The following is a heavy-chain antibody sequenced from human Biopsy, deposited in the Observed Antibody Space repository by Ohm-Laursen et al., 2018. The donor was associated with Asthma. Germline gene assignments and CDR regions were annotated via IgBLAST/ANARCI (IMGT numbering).Heavy chain of an antibody. V-gene: IGHV3-30*18. J-gene: IGHJ4*02. CDR1: GFTFSSFG. CDR3: AKRRGYSDLTDFDH. Sequence: SLRLSCAASGFTFSSFGIHWVRQAPGKGLEWVAVVSYDGGVAHYADSMKGRLTISRDNAKSTLYLQMNRLRTDDTAVYYCAKRRGYSDLTDFDHWGQGTLVTVSS. CDR2: VSYDGGVA. D-gene: IGHD3-3*01.